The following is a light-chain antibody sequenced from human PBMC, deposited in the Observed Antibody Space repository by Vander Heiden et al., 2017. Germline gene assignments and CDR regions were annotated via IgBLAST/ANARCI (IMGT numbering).Light chain of an antibody. J-gene: IGLJ2*01. V-gene: IGLV2-14*01. CDR1: SSDVGNYNY. CDR3: SSYTSSSNLV. Sequence: QSALTQPASVSGSPGQSINISCTGTSSDVGNYNYVSWYQQNPGKAPKLMIYEVSNRPSGVSNRFSGSKSGKTASLTISGLQPEDEADYYCSSYTSSSNLVFGGGTKLTVL. CDR2: EVS.